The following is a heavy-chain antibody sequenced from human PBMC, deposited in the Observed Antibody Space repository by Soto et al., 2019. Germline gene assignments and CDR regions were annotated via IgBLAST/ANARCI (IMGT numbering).Heavy chain of an antibody. CDR1: GVSISSSIYY. Sequence: PSETLSLTCTVSGVSISSSIYYWGWIRQPPGKGLEWIGSIYYSGSTNYNPSLKSRVTISVDTSKNQFSLKLSSVTAADTAVYYCARVPSPRESVVPAALDYWGQGTLVTVSS. CDR3: ARVPSPRESVVPAALDY. V-gene: IGHV4-39*07. CDR2: IYYSGST. J-gene: IGHJ4*02. D-gene: IGHD2-2*01.